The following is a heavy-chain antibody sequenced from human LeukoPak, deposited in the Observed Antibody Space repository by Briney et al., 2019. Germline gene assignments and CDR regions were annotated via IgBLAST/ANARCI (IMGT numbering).Heavy chain of an antibody. CDR3: VRDGDDYNFDY. Sequence: GGSLRLSCAASGFTFSNYWMHWVRHAPGKRRVGVSRVKGDGTFTNSADSVKGRFTISRDNAKYTLYLHMHSLRAEDTAIYYCVRDGDDYNFDYWGQGSLVTVSS. CDR2: VKGDGTFT. D-gene: IGHD5-24*01. CDR1: GFTFSNYW. V-gene: IGHV3-74*01. J-gene: IGHJ4*02.